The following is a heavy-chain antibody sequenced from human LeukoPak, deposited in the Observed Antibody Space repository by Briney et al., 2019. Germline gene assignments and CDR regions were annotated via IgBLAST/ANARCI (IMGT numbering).Heavy chain of an antibody. CDR3: AGARDTSWHNFDN. Sequence: GGSLRLSCAASGFIFSNYAMTWVRQAPGKGLEWVAVISYDGNTKYYADSVRGRFTISRDNSKNTLYLQVNSLRTEDTAVYYCAGARDTSWHNFDNWGQGTLVIVSS. CDR2: ISYDGNTK. CDR1: GFIFSNYA. V-gene: IGHV3-30-3*01. D-gene: IGHD2-2*01. J-gene: IGHJ4*02.